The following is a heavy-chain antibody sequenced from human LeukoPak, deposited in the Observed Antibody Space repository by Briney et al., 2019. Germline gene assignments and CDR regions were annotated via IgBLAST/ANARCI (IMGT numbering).Heavy chain of an antibody. CDR3: ATQRGTDYYDSSGYFEAFDI. Sequence: PGGSLSLSCAVSGFTFSSYEMNWVRQAPGKGLEWVSYISSSGSTIYYADSVKGRFTISRDNAKNSLYLQMNSLRAEDTAVYYCATQRGTDYYDSSGYFEAFDIWRQGTTVTVSS. J-gene: IGHJ3*02. CDR1: GFTFSSYE. D-gene: IGHD3-22*01. V-gene: IGHV3-48*03. CDR2: ISSSGSTI.